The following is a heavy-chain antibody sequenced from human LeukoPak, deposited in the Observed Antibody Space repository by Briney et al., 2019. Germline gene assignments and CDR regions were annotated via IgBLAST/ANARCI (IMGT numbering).Heavy chain of an antibody. Sequence: ASVKVSCKASGYTFTGYYIHWVRQAPGQGLEWMGRINPNSGGTNYAQKFQGRVTMTRDTSISTAYMELSRLRSDDTAVYYCARVRRGSDGFDYWGQGTLVTVSS. J-gene: IGHJ4*02. CDR1: GYTFTGYY. CDR3: ARVRRGSDGFDY. V-gene: IGHV1-2*06. D-gene: IGHD4-17*01. CDR2: INPNSGGT.